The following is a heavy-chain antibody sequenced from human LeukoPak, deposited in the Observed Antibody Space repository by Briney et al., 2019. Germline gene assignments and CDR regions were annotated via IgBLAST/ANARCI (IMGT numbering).Heavy chain of an antibody. CDR2: INHSGST. D-gene: IGHD3-3*02. CDR1: GGSFSGYH. CDR3: ARASGRISDY. Sequence: PSETLSLTCAVYGGSFSGYHWSWIRQPPGKGLEWIGEINHSGSTNYNPSLKSRVTISVDTSKNQFSLKLSSVTAADTAVYYCARASGRISDYWGQGTLVTVSS. J-gene: IGHJ4*02. V-gene: IGHV4-34*01.